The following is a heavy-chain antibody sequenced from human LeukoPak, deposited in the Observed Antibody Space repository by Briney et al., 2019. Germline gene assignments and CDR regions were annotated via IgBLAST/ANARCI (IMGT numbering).Heavy chain of an antibody. V-gene: IGHV4-34*01. Sequence: SETLSLTCAVYGGSFSGYYWGWVRQPPGKGLEWIGSIYFSGNTYYNPSLKSRLTMSVDTSRNQFSLKLRSVTAADTAVYYCARVNYYDSSGYLDWGQGTLVTVSS. CDR2: IYFSGNT. CDR1: GGSFSGYY. D-gene: IGHD3-22*01. J-gene: IGHJ4*02. CDR3: ARVNYYDSSGYLD.